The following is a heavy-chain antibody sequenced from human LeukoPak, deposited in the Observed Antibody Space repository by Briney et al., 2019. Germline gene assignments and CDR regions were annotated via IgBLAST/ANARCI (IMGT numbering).Heavy chain of an antibody. CDR3: ARDRSRVLGY. CDR1: GFTFTDYY. V-gene: IGHV1-2*02. Sequence: ASVKVSCKASGFTFTDYYMHWVRQAPGQGPEWMGWINPVSGGTDFAQKFQGRVTFSRDLSITTVYMDLRRLRFDDTAVYYCARDRSRVLGYWGQGTVVTVPS. CDR2: INPVSGGT. J-gene: IGHJ4*02. D-gene: IGHD3-3*01.